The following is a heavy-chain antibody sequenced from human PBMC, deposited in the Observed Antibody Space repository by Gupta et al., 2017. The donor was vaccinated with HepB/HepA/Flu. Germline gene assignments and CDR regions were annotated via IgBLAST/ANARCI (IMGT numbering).Heavy chain of an antibody. D-gene: IGHD2-8*02. CDR1: GGTFSSSA. CDR2: IIPIFGTA. CDR3: ARGRYWNYYYYYMDV. V-gene: IGHV1-69*06. J-gene: IGHJ6*03. Sequence: QVQLVQSGAEVTKPGSSVKVSCKASGGTFSSSAISWVRQAPGQGLEWMGGIIPIFGTANYAQKFQGRVTITADKSTSTAYMELSSRRSEDKAVYYCARGRYWNYYYYYMDVWGKGTTVTVSS.